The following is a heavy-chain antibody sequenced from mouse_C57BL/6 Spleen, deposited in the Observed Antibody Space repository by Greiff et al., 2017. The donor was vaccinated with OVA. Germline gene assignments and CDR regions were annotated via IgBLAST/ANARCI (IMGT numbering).Heavy chain of an antibody. D-gene: IGHD1-2*01. V-gene: IGHV1-9*01. CDR3: ARRSNYRSWCAY. CDR2: ILPGSGST. CDR1: GYTFTGYW. J-gene: IGHJ3*01. Sequence: VQLQQSGAELMKPGASVKLSCKATGYTFTGYWIEWVKQRPGHGLEWIGEILPGSGSTNYNAKFKGKATFPADTSSNTAYMQLSSLTTEDSAIYYCARRSNYRSWCAYWGQGTLVTVSA.